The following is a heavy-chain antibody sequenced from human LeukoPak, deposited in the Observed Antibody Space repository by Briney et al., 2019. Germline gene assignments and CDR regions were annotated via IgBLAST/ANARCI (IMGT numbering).Heavy chain of an antibody. CDR1: GDSISSNNW. CDR2: IFHSGST. D-gene: IGHD3-22*01. CDR3: ARAWYYYDSSGYYPFDY. J-gene: IGHJ4*02. V-gene: IGHV4-4*02. Sequence: SGTLSLTCAVSGDSISSNNWWSWVRQPPGKGLEWIGEIFHSGSTSYNPSLKSRVTISVDTSKNQFSLKLSSVTAADTAVYYCARAWYYYDSSGYYPFDYWGQGTLVTVSS.